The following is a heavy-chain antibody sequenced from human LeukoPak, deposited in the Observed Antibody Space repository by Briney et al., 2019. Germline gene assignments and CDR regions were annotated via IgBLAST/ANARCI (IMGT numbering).Heavy chain of an antibody. V-gene: IGHV1-2*02. CDR1: GYTFTGYY. CDR3: ARDKGDYALITDYYMDV. CDR2: INPNSGGT. Sequence: KPGASVKVSCKASGYTFTGYYMHWVRQAPGQGLEWMGWINPNSGGTNYAQKFQGRVTMTRDTSISTAYMELSRLRPDDTAVYYCARDKGDYALITDYYMDVWRKGTTVTISS. J-gene: IGHJ6*03. D-gene: IGHD4-17*01.